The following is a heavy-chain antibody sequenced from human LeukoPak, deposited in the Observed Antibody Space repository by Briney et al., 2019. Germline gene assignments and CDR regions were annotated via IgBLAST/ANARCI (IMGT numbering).Heavy chain of an antibody. V-gene: IGHV3-21*01. CDR2: ISSSSSYI. J-gene: IGHJ1*01. Sequence: GGSLRLSCAASGFTFSSYNMNWVRQAPGKGLEWVSSISSSSSYIYYADSVKGRFSNSRDNAKNSLYLQMNRLRAEDPAVYYCARAASRIVGATILYFQHWGQGTLVTVSS. CDR3: ARAASRIVGATILYFQH. D-gene: IGHD1-26*01. CDR1: GFTFSSYN.